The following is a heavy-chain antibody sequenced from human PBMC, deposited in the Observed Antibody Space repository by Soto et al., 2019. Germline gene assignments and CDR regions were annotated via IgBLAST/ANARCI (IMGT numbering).Heavy chain of an antibody. CDR3: AREKTVGGIRLDN. D-gene: IGHD1-26*01. CDR1: GFTFTTYL. CDR2: VSHDGINT. Sequence: HVQLVEAGGGVVQPGRSLRLSCAASGFTFTTYLMHWVRQASGKGLEWVAVVSHDGINTYYADSVKGRFTISRDNSTNTLYLQLNSLSTEDPAVFYCAREKTVGGIRLDNWGQGTLVTVSS. J-gene: IGHJ4*02. V-gene: IGHV3-30-3*01.